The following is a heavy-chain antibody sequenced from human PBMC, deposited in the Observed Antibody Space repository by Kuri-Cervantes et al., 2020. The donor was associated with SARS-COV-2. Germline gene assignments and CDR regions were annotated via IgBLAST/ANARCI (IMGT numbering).Heavy chain of an antibody. CDR3: ARGALPRIRGVSGWFDP. J-gene: IGHJ5*02. D-gene: IGHD3-10*01. CDR1: GYTFNSYA. V-gene: IGHV1-3*01. CDR2: INAGNGNT. Sequence: ASVKVSCKASGYTFNSYAMHWVRQAPGQRLEWMGWINAGNGNTKYSQKFQGRVTITRDTSASTAYMELSSLRSEDTAVYYCARGALPRIRGVSGWFDPWGQGTLVTVSS.